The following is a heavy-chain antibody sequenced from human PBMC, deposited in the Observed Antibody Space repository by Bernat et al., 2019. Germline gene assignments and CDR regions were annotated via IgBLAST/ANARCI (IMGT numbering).Heavy chain of an antibody. CDR1: GYSISSGYY. V-gene: IGHV4-38-2*02. CDR3: AREGGYNYGFWYFDL. J-gene: IGHJ2*01. Sequence: QVQLQESGPGLVKPSETLSLTCAVSGYSISSGYYWGWIRQPPGKGLEWIGSIYHSGSTYYNPSLKSRVTISVDTSKNQFSLKLSSVTAADTAVYYCAREGGYNYGFWYFDLWGRGTLVTVSS. D-gene: IGHD5-24*01. CDR2: IYHSGST.